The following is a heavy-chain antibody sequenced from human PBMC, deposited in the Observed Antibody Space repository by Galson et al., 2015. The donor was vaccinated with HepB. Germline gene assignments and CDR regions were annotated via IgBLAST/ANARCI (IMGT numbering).Heavy chain of an antibody. V-gene: IGHV2-70*11. CDR1: GFSLSTSGMC. J-gene: IGHJ4*02. CDR3: ARSGVVRGVSSFDY. D-gene: IGHD3-10*01. Sequence: PALVKPTQTLTLTCTFSGFSLSTSGMCVSWIRQPPGKALEWLARIDWDDDKYYSASLKTRLTISKDTSKNQVVLTMTNMDPVDTATYYCARSGVVRGVSSFDYWGQGTLVTVSS. CDR2: IDWDDDK.